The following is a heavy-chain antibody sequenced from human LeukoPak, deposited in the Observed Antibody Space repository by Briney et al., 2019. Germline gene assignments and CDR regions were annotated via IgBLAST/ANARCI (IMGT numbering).Heavy chain of an antibody. Sequence: LPGGSMSFSCAASGCTFSGYDMNWLRTAPGKGLERVSYNASSGSSTYYADSEKGRFTISRDNAKNSLYLQMTSLRGEDTAVYYCARYGDSSVYYSADAFDIWGQGTMVTVSS. CDR1: GCTFSGYD. J-gene: IGHJ3*02. CDR3: ARYGDSSVYYSADAFDI. V-gene: IGHV3-48*03. CDR2: NASSGSST. D-gene: IGHD3-22*01.